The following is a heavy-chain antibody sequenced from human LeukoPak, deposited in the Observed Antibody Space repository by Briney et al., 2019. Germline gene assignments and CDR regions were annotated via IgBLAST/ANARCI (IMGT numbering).Heavy chain of an antibody. V-gene: IGHV1-2*02. Sequence: ASVKVSCKASGYTFSSYGISWVRQAPGQGLEWMGWINPNSGGTNYAQKYQGRVIMTRDTSISTAYMELSRLTSDDTAVYYCARALYSGYGGDPFFDYWGQGTLVTVSS. CDR1: GYTFSSYG. J-gene: IGHJ4*02. CDR2: INPNSGGT. CDR3: ARALYSGYGGDPFFDY. D-gene: IGHD5-12*01.